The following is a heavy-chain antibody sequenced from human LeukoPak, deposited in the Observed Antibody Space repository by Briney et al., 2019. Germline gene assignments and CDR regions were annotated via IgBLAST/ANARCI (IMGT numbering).Heavy chain of an antibody. CDR3: ARSMVRGVKLVDWFDP. CDR1: GFTFSSYS. D-gene: IGHD3-10*01. V-gene: IGHV3-48*01. Sequence: GGSLRLSCAASGFTFSSYSMNWVRQAPGKGLEWVSYISSSSSSIYYADSVKGRFTISRDNAKNSLYLQMNSLRAEDTAVYYCARSMVRGVKLVDWFDPWGQGTLVTVSS. J-gene: IGHJ5*02. CDR2: ISSSSSSI.